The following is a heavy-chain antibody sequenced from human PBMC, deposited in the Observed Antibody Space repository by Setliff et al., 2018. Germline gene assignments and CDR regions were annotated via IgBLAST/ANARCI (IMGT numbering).Heavy chain of an antibody. CDR1: GVSINSLNW. CDR3: ARASVVHAIAVGY. Sequence: SETPSLTCAVSGVSINSLNWWTWVRQSPGKGLEWIGYIYHDGPSVHYNPSLKSRVTMSVDKSKNQFSLNLTSVTAADTAVYYCARASVVHAIAVGYWGQGTLVTVSS. D-gene: IGHD2-15*01. V-gene: IGHV4-4*02. CDR2: IYHDGPS. J-gene: IGHJ4*02.